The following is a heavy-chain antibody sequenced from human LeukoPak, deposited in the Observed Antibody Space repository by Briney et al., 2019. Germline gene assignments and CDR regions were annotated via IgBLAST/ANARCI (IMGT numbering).Heavy chain of an antibody. CDR1: GFIFSKYG. CDR2: IWFDGSNQ. D-gene: IGHD3-22*01. J-gene: IGHJ4*02. V-gene: IGHV3-33*01. CDR3: ARDDFAGDSSGYIDY. Sequence: GGSLRLSCAASGFIFSKYGMHWVRQAPGKGLEWVAVIWFDGSNQYHADAVKGRFTISRDNSKNTLYLQMSSLRAEDTALYYCARDDFAGDSSGYIDYWGQGTLVTVSS.